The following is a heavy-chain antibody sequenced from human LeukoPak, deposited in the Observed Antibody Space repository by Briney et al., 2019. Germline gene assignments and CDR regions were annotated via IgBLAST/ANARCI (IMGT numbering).Heavy chain of an antibody. D-gene: IGHD3-22*01. CDR3: AADSITMSPNAFDI. CDR2: IVVGSGNT. V-gene: IGHV1-58*02. Sequence: ASVKVSCKASGFTFTSSAMQWVRQARGQRLEWIGWIVVGSGNTNYAQKFQERVTITRDMSTSTAYMELSSLRSEDTAVYYCAADSITMSPNAFDIRGQGTMVTVSS. CDR1: GFTFTSSA. J-gene: IGHJ3*02.